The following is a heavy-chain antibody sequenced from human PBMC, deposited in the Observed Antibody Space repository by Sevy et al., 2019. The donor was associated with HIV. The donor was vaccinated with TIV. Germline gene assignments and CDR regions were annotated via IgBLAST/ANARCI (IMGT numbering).Heavy chain of an antibody. CDR1: GFTFSSYG. J-gene: IGHJ4*02. V-gene: IGHV3-33*01. CDR2: IWYDGTNK. Sequence: GGSLRLSCAASGFTFSSYGMHWVRQAPGKGLEWVALIWYDGTNKYYADSVKGRFTISRDNSKNTPYLQMNSLRAEDTAVYYCASGAYYYASRSQNFDYRGPGTLVIVSS. CDR3: ASGAYYYASRSQNFDY. D-gene: IGHD3-10*01.